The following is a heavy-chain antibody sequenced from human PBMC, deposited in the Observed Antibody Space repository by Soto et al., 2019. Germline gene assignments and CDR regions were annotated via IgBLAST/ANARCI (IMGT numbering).Heavy chain of an antibody. Sequence: QVQLVESGGGVVQPGRSLRLSCAASGFMFGSYGMHWVRQAPGKGLEWVALIWYDGTIKNYADSVKGRFTISRDNSKNTLYLQMNSLRADDTAVYYCARDEPSWELLRHWGQGTLVTVSS. CDR3: ARDEPSWELLRH. CDR2: IWYDGTIK. J-gene: IGHJ4*02. V-gene: IGHV3-33*01. D-gene: IGHD1-26*01. CDR1: GFMFGSYG.